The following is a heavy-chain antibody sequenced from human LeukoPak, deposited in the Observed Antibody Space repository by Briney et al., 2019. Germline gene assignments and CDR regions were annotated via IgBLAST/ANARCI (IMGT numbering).Heavy chain of an antibody. D-gene: IGHD3-16*02. CDR2: ISGSGGST. V-gene: IGHV3-23*01. Sequence: PGGSLRLSCAASGFTFSSYAMSWVRQAPGKGLEWVSAISGSGGSTYYADSVKGRFTISRDNSKNTLYLQMNSLRAEDTAVYYCAKPSISSYDYVWGSYRSPVYYFDYWGQGTLVTISS. CDR3: AKPSISSYDYVWGSYRSPVYYFDY. CDR1: GFTFSSYA. J-gene: IGHJ4*02.